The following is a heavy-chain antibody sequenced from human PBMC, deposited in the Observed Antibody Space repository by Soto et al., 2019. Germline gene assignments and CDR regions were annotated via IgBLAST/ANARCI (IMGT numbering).Heavy chain of an antibody. CDR3: AGKNRNVYYGRDV. V-gene: IGHV1-46*01. Sequence: QVQLVQSGAEVRKPGASVKISCKASGYTFTTYYMHWVRQAPGQGLEWMGLVNPSNANTHYVKTFHDRVTMTSTTSTRTVSLELRRQRSVYTAVYYCAGKNRNVYYGRDVWGQGTTVTVSS. D-gene: IGHD1-1*01. J-gene: IGHJ6*02. CDR2: VNPSNANT. CDR1: GYTFTTYY.